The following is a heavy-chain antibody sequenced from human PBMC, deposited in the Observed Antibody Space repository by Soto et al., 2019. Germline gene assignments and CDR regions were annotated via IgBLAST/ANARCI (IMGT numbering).Heavy chain of an antibody. CDR2: IYYSGST. V-gene: IGHV4-59*08. CDR1: GGSISSYY. J-gene: IGHJ6*03. D-gene: IGHD1-26*01. Sequence: LSLTCTVSGGSISSYYWSWIRQPPGKGLEWIGYIYYSGSTNYNPSLKSRVTISVDTSKNQFSLKLSSVTAADTAVYYCARRYPISYYYYYMDVWGKGTTVTVSS. CDR3: ARRYPISYYYYYMDV.